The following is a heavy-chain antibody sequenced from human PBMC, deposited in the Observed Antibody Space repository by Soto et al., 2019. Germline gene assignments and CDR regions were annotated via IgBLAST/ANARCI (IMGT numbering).Heavy chain of an antibody. J-gene: IGHJ5*02. CDR2: IYYSGST. V-gene: IGHV4-59*01. Sequence: SETLSLTCTVSGGSISSYYWSWIRQPPGKGLEWIGYIYYSGSTNYNPSLKSRVTISVDTSKNQFSLKLSSVTAADTAVYYCARVYGDYEAWWFDPWGQGTLVTVSS. CDR1: GGSISSYY. CDR3: ARVYGDYEAWWFDP. D-gene: IGHD4-17*01.